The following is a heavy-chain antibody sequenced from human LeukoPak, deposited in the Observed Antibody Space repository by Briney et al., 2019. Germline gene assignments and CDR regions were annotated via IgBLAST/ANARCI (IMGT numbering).Heavy chain of an antibody. Sequence: SETLSLTCTVSGGSMSTHLWSWIRQPAGKGPEWIGRIYTSGSTNYNPSLKSRVTMSVDTSKNQFSLKLSSVTAADTAVYYCARHRHNWNYGLFDCWGQGTLVTVSS. V-gene: IGHV4-4*07. J-gene: IGHJ4*02. CDR3: ARHRHNWNYGLFDC. CDR2: IYTSGST. CDR1: GGSMSTHL. D-gene: IGHD1-7*01.